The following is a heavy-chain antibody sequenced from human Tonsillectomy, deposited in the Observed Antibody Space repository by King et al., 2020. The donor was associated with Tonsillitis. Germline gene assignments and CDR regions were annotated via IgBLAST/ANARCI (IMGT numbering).Heavy chain of an antibody. Sequence: QLVQSGAEVKKPGSSVKVSCKASGGTFSSYAISWVRQAPGQGLEWMGGIIPIFGTANYAQKFQGRVTITADESTSTAYMELGSLRSEDTAVYYCAVLRKNLRFLEWAELPWFDPWGQGTLVTVSS. CDR3: AVLRKNLRFLEWAELPWFDP. CDR1: GGTFSSYA. CDR2: IIPIFGTA. J-gene: IGHJ5*02. V-gene: IGHV1-69*12. D-gene: IGHD3-3*01.